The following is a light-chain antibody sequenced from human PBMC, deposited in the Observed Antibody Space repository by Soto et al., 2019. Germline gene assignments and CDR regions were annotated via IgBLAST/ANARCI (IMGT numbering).Light chain of an antibody. Sequence: QSALTQPASVSGSPGQSITISCSGSGSDIGTYNFVSWYQHHPGRAPKLIISEVANRPSGVSDRFSGSKSGSPASLTISGLQADDEAVYYCSSYTNTGTLVVFGVGTKLTVL. J-gene: IGLJ3*02. CDR1: GSDIGTYNF. CDR2: EVA. CDR3: SSYTNTGTLVV. V-gene: IGLV2-14*01.